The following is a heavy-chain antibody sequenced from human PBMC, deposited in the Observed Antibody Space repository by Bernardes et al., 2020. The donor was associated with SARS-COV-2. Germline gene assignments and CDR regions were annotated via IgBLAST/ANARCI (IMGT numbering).Heavy chain of an antibody. D-gene: IGHD3-10*01. Sequence: ASVKVSCKASGYTFTSYAMHWVRQAPGQRLEWMGWINAGNGNTKYSQKFQGRVTITRDTSASTAYMELSSLRSEDTAVYYCASSQRGNTKWYYGMDVWGQGTTVTVSS. J-gene: IGHJ6*02. V-gene: IGHV1-3*01. CDR2: INAGNGNT. CDR3: ASSQRGNTKWYYGMDV. CDR1: GYTFTSYA.